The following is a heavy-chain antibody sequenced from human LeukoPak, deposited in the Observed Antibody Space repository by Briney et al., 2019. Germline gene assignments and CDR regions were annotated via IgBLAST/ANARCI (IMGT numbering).Heavy chain of an antibody. CDR1: RGSISTTSYC. D-gene: IGHD5-24*01. V-gene: IGHV4-39*01. CDR2: IYYSGST. J-gene: IGHJ2*01. Sequence: PSETLSLTCTVSRGSISTTSYCWGWIRQSPGKGLEWIGSIYYSGSTSYNPSLNSRVTMSVDTSKKQFSLRLSSVTAADTAVYYCARHVRWLQLTLYFDIWGRGTLVTVSS. CDR3: ARHVRWLQLTLYFDI.